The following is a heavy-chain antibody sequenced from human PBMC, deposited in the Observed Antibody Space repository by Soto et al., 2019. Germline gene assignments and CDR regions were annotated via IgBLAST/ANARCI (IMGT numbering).Heavy chain of an antibody. J-gene: IGHJ4*02. V-gene: IGHV4-31*03. CDR1: GGSISSGGYY. CDR2: IYYSGST. D-gene: IGHD4-17*01. CDR3: ARDYGGKLLDY. Sequence: SETLSLTCTVSGGSISSGGYYLSWIRQHPGKGLEWIGYIYYSGSTYYNPSLKSRVTISVDTSKNQFSLKLSSVTAADTAVYYCARDYGGKLLDYWGQGTLVTVS.